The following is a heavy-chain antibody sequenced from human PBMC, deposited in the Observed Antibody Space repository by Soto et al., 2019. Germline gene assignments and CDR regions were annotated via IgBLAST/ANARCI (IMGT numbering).Heavy chain of an antibody. D-gene: IGHD3-22*01. V-gene: IGHV1-2*02. CDR3: ARENYYDSSGYSDY. Sequence: ASVKVSCKASGYTFTGYYMHWVRQAPGQGLEWMGWINPNSGGTNYAQKFQGRVTMTRDTSISTAYMELSRLRSDDTAVYYCARENYYDSSGYSDYCGQGPLVTVSS. CDR2: INPNSGGT. CDR1: GYTFTGYY. J-gene: IGHJ4*02.